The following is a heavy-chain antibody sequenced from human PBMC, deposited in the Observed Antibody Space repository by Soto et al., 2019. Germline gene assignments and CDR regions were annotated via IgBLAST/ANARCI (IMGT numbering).Heavy chain of an antibody. J-gene: IGHJ4*02. CDR1: GFTFSSYW. D-gene: IGHD3-16*02. Sequence: GGSLRLSCAASGFTFSSYWMSWVRQAPGKGLEWVANIKQDGSEKYYVDSVKGRFTISRDNAKNSLYLKMNSLRAEDTAVYYCARATLYDYIWGSYRYTQEAGFDYWGQGTLVTVSS. V-gene: IGHV3-7*01. CDR3: ARATLYDYIWGSYRYTQEAGFDY. CDR2: IKQDGSEK.